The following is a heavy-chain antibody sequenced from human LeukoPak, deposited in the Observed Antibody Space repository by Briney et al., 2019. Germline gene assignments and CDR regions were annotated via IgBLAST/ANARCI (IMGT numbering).Heavy chain of an antibody. CDR1: DGSISSYY. CDR2: IYYSGST. V-gene: IGHV4-59*01. D-gene: IGHD2-2*01. J-gene: IGHJ5*02. Sequence: PSETLSLTCTVSDGSISSYYWSWSRQPPGKGLEWIGDIYYSGSTNYNPSLKSRVTISVDTSKNQFSLKLSSVTAADTAVYYCARVGDIVVVPAAMPAWFDPWGQGTLVTVSS. CDR3: ARVGDIVVVPAAMPAWFDP.